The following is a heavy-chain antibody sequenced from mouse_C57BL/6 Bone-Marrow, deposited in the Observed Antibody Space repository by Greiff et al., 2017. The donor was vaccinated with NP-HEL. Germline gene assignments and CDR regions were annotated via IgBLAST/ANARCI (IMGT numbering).Heavy chain of an antibody. V-gene: IGHV1-26*01. Sequence: VQLQQSGPELVKPGASVKISCKASGYTFTDYYMNWVKQSHGKSLEWIGDINPNNGGTSYNQKFKGKATLTVDKSSSTAYMELRSLTSEDSAVYYCASPLYYGNPYYFDYWGQGTTLTVSS. J-gene: IGHJ2*01. CDR3: ASPLYYGNPYYFDY. CDR1: GYTFTDYY. CDR2: INPNNGGT. D-gene: IGHD2-1*01.